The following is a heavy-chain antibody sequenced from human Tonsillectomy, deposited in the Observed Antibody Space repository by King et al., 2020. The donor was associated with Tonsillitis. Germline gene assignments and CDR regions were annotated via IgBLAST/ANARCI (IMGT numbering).Heavy chain of an antibody. CDR3: AKDSVATSRRYNWFDP. CDR2: ISGSGGST. Sequence: VQLVESGGGLVQPGGSLRLSCAASGFTFSSYAMSWVRQAPGKGLEWVSAISGSGGSTYYADPVKGRFTISRDNSKNTLYLQMNSLRAEDTAVYYCAKDSVATSRRYNWFDPWGQGTLVTVSS. V-gene: IGHV3-23*04. CDR1: GFTFSSYA. J-gene: IGHJ5*02. D-gene: IGHD5-12*01.